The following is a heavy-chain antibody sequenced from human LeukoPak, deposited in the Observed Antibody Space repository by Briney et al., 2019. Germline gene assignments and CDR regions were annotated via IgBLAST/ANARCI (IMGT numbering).Heavy chain of an antibody. D-gene: IGHD3-10*01. CDR1: GGSISGRY. CDR2: IHSSGST. V-gene: IGHV4-59*11. J-gene: IGHJ6*03. Sequence: ASETLSLTCTVSGGSISGRYWTRVRQPPGKRLEWIAFIHSSGSTNYNSSLKNRPTISVDTSKNQFSLKLSSVTAADAAVYYCARLGSGHYYYYMDVWGKGTTVTVSS. CDR3: ARLGSGHYYYYMDV.